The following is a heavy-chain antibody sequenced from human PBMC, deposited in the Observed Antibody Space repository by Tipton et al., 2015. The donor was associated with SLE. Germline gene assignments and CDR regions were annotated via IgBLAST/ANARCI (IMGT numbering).Heavy chain of an antibody. V-gene: IGHV4-39*07. CDR2: IYYSGTT. CDR1: GGSISSSSYY. J-gene: IGHJ5*02. CDR3: ARLHGYSYGLNWFDP. D-gene: IGHD5-18*01. Sequence: TLSLTCTVSGGSISSSSYYWGWIRQPPGEGLDWIGSIYYSGTTYYKPSLKSRVTMSVDTSKNQFSLRLTSVIAADTAVYYCARLHGYSYGLNWFDPWGQGTLISVSS.